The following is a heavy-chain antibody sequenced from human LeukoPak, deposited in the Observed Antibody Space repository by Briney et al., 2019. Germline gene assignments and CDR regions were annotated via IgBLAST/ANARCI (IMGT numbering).Heavy chain of an antibody. D-gene: IGHD5-18*01. CDR3: AREQYSYGFRWFDP. CDR2: IYYSGST. CDR1: GGSISSGGYY. Sequence: SQTLSLTCTVSGGSISSGGYYWSWIRQHPGKGLEWIGYIYYSGSTYYNPSLKSRVTISVDTSKNQFSLKLSSVTAADTAVYYCAREQYSYGFRWFDPWGQGTLVTVSS. J-gene: IGHJ5*02. V-gene: IGHV4-31*03.